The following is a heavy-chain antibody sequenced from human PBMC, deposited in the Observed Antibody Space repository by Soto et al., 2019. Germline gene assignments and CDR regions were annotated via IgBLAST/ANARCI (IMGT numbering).Heavy chain of an antibody. CDR1: GFIFGDYA. D-gene: IGHD3-3*02. J-gene: IGHJ5*02. Sequence: EVQLVESGGGPVPPGKSLRLSCAASGFIFGDYAMHWVRQVPGKGLEWVSYINWNGEREDYADSVKGRFTISRDNAKKSLPLQMNNLKLDATPGYNCAKAGCGGTRCHFWALDTWGQGTLVT. CDR2: INWNGERE. V-gene: IGHV3-9*01. CDR3: AKAGCGGTRCHFWALDT.